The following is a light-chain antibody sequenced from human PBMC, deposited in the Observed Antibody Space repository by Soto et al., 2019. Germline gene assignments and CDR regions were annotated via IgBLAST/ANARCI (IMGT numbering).Light chain of an antibody. CDR3: QQTYSSPRT. CDR1: QYISSY. CDR2: AAS. Sequence: DIQVTQSPSSLSASVGDRVTITCRASQYISSYLNWYQQRPGKAPKLLIYAASRLQSGVPSRFSGRGSRTDFTLTISSLQPEDFVTYYCQQTYSSPRTFDQGTKVEIK. J-gene: IGKJ1*01. V-gene: IGKV1-39*01.